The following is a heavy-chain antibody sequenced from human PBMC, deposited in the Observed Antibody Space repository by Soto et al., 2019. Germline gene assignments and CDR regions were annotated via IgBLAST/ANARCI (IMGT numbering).Heavy chain of an antibody. J-gene: IGHJ6*02. CDR2: ISYDGSNK. CDR1: GFTFSSYG. V-gene: IGHV3-30*18. Sequence: QVQLVESGGGVVQPGRSLRLSCAASGFTFSSYGMHWVRQAPGKGLEWVAVISYDGSNKYYADSVKGRFTISRDNSKNTLYLQMNSLRAEDTAVYYCAKDYLSGIAVVGTSMEDYYYGMDVWGQGTTVTVSS. CDR3: AKDYLSGIAVVGTSMEDYYYGMDV. D-gene: IGHD6-19*01.